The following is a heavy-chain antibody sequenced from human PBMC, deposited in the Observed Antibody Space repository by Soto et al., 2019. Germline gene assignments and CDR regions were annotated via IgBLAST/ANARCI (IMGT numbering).Heavy chain of an antibody. CDR3: AKDSGYDHTD. J-gene: IGHJ4*02. CDR1: GFTFGSSG. D-gene: IGHD5-12*01. Sequence: EVQLLESGGGLVQPGGSLRLCCAASGFTFGSSGMSWVRQAPGKGLEWISGLSGSGGSTYYADSVKGRFTISRDTSKSTLYLQMHSLRVEDTAVYYCAKDSGYDHTDWGQGTLVTVSS. CDR2: LSGSGGST. V-gene: IGHV3-23*01.